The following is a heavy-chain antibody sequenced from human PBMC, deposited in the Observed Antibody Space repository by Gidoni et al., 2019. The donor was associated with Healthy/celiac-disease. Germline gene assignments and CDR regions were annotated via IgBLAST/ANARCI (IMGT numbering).Heavy chain of an antibody. CDR1: GSSRSKARMG. CDR2: IVSHAEK. D-gene: IGHD3-22*01. Sequence: QVTLKESGPVLVKPTETLTLTCTASGSSRSKARMGVSSTRQPPWKALEWLAYIVSHAEKSYSTSLNSRLTTAKYTSKRQVVLTMTNMDPVATATYYCARVNYSDSSGPSPFDFWGQGTLVTVSS. J-gene: IGHJ4*02. CDR3: ARVNYSDSSGPSPFDF. V-gene: IGHV2-26*01.